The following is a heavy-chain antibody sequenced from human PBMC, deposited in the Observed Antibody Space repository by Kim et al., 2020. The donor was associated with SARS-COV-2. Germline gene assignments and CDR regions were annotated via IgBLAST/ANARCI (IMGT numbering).Heavy chain of an antibody. Sequence: GESLKISCRGSGYFFTDYWIGWVRQMPGKGLEWMWIIDPADSDTRYGPSFQGQVTISADKSLNTAYLQWSSLKASDTAMYYCARAPRSRWFGEFSFNYFDPWGQGTLVTVSS. CDR2: IDPADSDT. CDR3: ARAPRSRWFGEFSFNYFDP. V-gene: IGHV5-51*01. J-gene: IGHJ5*02. D-gene: IGHD3-10*01. CDR1: GYFFTDYW.